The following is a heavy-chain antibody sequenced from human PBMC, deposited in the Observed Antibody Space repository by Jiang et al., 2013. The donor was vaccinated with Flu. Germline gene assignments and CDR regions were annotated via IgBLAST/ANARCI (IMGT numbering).Heavy chain of an antibody. Sequence: GAEVKKPGSSVKVSCKASGYTFTSYGISWVRQAPGQGLEWMGWISAYNGNTNYAQKLQGRVTMTTDTSTSTAYMELRSLRSDDTAVYYCARDPAGNIVVVAWYGMDVWGQGTTVTVSS. D-gene: IGHD2-2*01. CDR1: GYTFTSYG. CDR3: ARDPAGNIVVVAWYGMDV. J-gene: IGHJ6*02. V-gene: IGHV1-18*01. CDR2: ISAYNGNT.